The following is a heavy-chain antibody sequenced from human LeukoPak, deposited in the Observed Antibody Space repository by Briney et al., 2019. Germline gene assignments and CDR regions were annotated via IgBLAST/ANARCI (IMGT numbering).Heavy chain of an antibody. J-gene: IGHJ4*02. CDR3: ARSLGLYSGYEWGYFDY. D-gene: IGHD5-12*01. CDR1: GFTFSSYA. Sequence: GGSLRLSCAASGFTFSSYAMHWVRQAPGKGLEWVAVISYDGSNKYYADSVKGRLTISRDNSKNTLYLQMNSLRAEDTAVYYCARSLGLYSGYEWGYFDYWGQGTLVTISS. CDR2: ISYDGSNK. V-gene: IGHV3-30*04.